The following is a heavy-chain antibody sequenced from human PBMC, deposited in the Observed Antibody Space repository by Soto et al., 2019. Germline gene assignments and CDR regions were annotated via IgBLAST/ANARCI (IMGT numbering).Heavy chain of an antibody. V-gene: IGHV1-69*01. CDR1: GGTFSSYA. CDR2: IIPIFGTA. CDR3: ARVTVLGLLTGRGPKTDFDY. Sequence: QVQLVQSGAEVKKPGSSVKVSCKASGGTFSSYAISWVRQAPGQGLEWMGGIIPIFGTANYAQKFQGRVTITADESTSTAYMELSSLRSEDTAVYYCARVTVLGLLTGRGPKTDFDYWGQGTLVTVSS. J-gene: IGHJ4*02. D-gene: IGHD3-9*01.